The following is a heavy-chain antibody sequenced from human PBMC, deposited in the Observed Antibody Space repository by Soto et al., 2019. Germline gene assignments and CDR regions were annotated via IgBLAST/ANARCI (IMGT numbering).Heavy chain of an antibody. CDR2: INHSGST. J-gene: IGHJ4*02. CDR3: ARAAPRYCSGGSCSSGRDY. D-gene: IGHD2-15*01. CDR1: GGSFSGYY. Sequence: QVQLQQWGAGLLKPSETLSLTCAVYGGSFSGYYWSWIRQPPGKGLEWIGEINHSGSTNYNPSLKGRVTISVETSKNQFSLKLSSVTAADTAVYYCARAAPRYCSGGSCSSGRDYWGQGTLVTVSS. V-gene: IGHV4-34*01.